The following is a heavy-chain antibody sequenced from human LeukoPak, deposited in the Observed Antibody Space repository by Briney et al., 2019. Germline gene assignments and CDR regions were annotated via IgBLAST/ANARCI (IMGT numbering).Heavy chain of an antibody. D-gene: IGHD1-26*01. CDR1: GYTLTELS. V-gene: IGHV1-24*01. Sequence: ASVKVSCKVSGYTLTELSMHWVRQAPGKGLEWMGGFDPEDGETIYAQKFQGRVTMTEDTSTDTAYMELSSLRSEDTAVYYCATGRWELRLYDYWGRGTLVTVSS. CDR2: FDPEDGET. J-gene: IGHJ4*02. CDR3: ATGRWELRLYDY.